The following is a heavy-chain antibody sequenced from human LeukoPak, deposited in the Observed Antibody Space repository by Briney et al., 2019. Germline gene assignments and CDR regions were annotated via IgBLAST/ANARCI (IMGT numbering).Heavy chain of an antibody. Sequence: PSETLSLTCTVSGGSISSGSHYWGWIRQPPGKGLEWMGSIYYSGTTYYSPSLKSRVTISVDMSKNQFSLRLSSVTAADTAAYYCARSYCSSSCYAVGAFDIWGQGTVVTVSS. J-gene: IGHJ3*02. CDR1: GGSISSGSHY. D-gene: IGHD2-2*01. V-gene: IGHV4-39*01. CDR2: IYYSGTT. CDR3: ARSYCSSSCYAVGAFDI.